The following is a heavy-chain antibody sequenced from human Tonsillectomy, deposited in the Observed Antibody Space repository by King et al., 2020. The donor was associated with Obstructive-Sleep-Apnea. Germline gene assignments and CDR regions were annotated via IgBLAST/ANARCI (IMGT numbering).Heavy chain of an antibody. CDR3: AKDYGDGYNYGYFDY. V-gene: IGHV3-33*06. Sequence: VQLVESGGGVVQPGRSLRLSCAASGFTFSSYGMHWVRQAPGKGLEWVAVIWYDGSNKYYADSVKGRFTISRDNSKNTLYLQMNSLRAEDTAVYYCAKDYGDGYNYGYFDYWGQGTLVTVSS. CDR1: GFTFSSYG. J-gene: IGHJ4*02. CDR2: IWYDGSNK. D-gene: IGHD5-24*01.